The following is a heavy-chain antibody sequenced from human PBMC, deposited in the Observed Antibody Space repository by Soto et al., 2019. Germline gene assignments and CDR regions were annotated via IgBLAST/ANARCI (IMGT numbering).Heavy chain of an antibody. V-gene: IGHV4-34*01. CDR3: ARVRGQGRLIEPTDY. Sequence: PSETLSLTCAVYGGSFSGYYWSWIRQPPGKGLEWIGEINHSGSTNYNPSLKSRVTISVDTSKNQFSLKLSSVTAADTAVYYCARVRGQGRLIEPTDYWGQGTLVTVSS. D-gene: IGHD3-9*01. CDR2: INHSGST. J-gene: IGHJ4*02. CDR1: GGSFSGYY.